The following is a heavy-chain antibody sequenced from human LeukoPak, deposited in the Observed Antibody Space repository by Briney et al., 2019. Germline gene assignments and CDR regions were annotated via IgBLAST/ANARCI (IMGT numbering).Heavy chain of an antibody. CDR2: INPSGGST. D-gene: IGHD3-22*01. Sequence: ASVKVSCKASGYTFTSYYMHWVRQAPGQGLEWMGIINPSGGSTSYAQKFQGRVTMTRDTSTSTVYMELSSLRSEDTAVYYCARRYYYDSSGYAYYFDHWGQGTLVTVSS. CDR1: GYTFTSYY. J-gene: IGHJ4*02. CDR3: ARRYYYDSSGYAYYFDH. V-gene: IGHV1-46*01.